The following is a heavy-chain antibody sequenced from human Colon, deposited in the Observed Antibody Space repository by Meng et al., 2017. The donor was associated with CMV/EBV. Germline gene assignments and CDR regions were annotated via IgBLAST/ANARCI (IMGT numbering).Heavy chain of an antibody. J-gene: IGHJ6*02. CDR1: GLTFSDYY. V-gene: IGHV3-11*04. D-gene: IGHD4-11*01. Sequence: GRLLRSPFEPPGLTFSDYYMSWIRQPPGKGLEWVSYISSSGSTIYSADPVKGRFTITRNNAKTSLYLQMNSRRAEDTAVYYCARDAPDDYSNRPYYYYRMDVWGQGTTVTVSS. CDR3: ARDAPDDYSNRPYYYYRMDV. CDR2: ISSSGSTI.